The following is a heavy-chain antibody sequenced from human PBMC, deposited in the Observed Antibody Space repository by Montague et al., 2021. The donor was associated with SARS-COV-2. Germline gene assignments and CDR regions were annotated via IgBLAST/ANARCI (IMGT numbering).Heavy chain of an antibody. CDR2: RYQNGAT. V-gene: IGHV4-38-2*02. CDR3: ARHLAYCAGDCYPDYFDY. CDR1: GFSISSGYY. J-gene: IGHJ4*02. D-gene: IGHD2-21*01. Sequence: SETLSLTCSVSGFSISSGYYWGWIRQTPGKGLEWIGSRYQNGATYYSPSLKRPVTILLDTSKNQFSLRLDSMTAADTAVYYCARHLAYCAGDCYPDYFDYWGLGTLVTVSS.